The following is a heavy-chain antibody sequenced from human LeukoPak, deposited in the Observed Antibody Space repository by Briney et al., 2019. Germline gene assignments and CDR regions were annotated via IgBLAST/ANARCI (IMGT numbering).Heavy chain of an antibody. Sequence: GGSLRLSCAASGFTFSSYGMQWVRQAPGKWLEWVAVISYDGSNKYYADSVKGRFTISRDNSKNTLHLQMNSLRAEDTAVYYCAKGYFDWLGEYYFDYWGQGTLVTVSS. J-gene: IGHJ4*02. CDR1: GFTFSSYG. D-gene: IGHD3-9*01. CDR3: AKGYFDWLGEYYFDY. V-gene: IGHV3-30*18. CDR2: ISYDGSNK.